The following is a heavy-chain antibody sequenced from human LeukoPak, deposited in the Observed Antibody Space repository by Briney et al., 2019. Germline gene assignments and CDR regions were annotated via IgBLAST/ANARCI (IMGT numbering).Heavy chain of an antibody. CDR3: ARDRSSSPTGIDY. J-gene: IGHJ4*02. Sequence: PSQTLSLTCAVSGDSISSGGYYWSWIRQPPGKGLEWIGYIYYSGSTNYNPSLKSRVTISVDTSKNQFSLKLSSVTAADTAVYYCARDRSSSPTGIDYWGQGTLVTVSS. CDR1: GDSISSGGYY. D-gene: IGHD6-6*01. CDR2: IYYSGST. V-gene: IGHV4-61*08.